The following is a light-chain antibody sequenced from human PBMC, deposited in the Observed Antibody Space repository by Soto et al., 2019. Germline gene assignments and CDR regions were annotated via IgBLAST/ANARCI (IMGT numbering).Light chain of an antibody. CDR3: QHRNSWPPS. J-gene: IGKJ5*01. V-gene: IGKV3-11*01. CDR1: QSVSNF. CDR2: DAS. Sequence: DIVLTQSPATLSFSPGERSTLSCRASQSVSNFLAWYQQRPGQAPRLLIYDASNRAAGVPARFSASGSGTDFTLTLNSLEPEDFAVYYCQHRNSWPPSFGQGTRLEIK.